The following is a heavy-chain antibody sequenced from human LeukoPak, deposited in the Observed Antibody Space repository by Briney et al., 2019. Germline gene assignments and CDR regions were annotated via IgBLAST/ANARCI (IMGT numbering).Heavy chain of an antibody. V-gene: IGHV1-18*01. Sequence: ASVTVSCKASGYTFTSYGISWVRQAPGQGLEWMGWISAYNGNTNYAQKLQGRVTMTTDTSTSTAYMELRSLRSDDTAVYYCARDFWVLWFGESIPAANWFDPWGQGTLVTVSS. CDR3: ARDFWVLWFGESIPAANWFDP. J-gene: IGHJ5*02. CDR2: ISAYNGNT. D-gene: IGHD3-10*01. CDR1: GYTFTSYG.